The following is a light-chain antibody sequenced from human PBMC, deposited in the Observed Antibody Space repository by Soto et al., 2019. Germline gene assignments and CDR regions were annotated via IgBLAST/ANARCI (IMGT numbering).Light chain of an antibody. Sequence: QRGLAHPASGSGSPGNSITISCPGTRREVGGYSYVSWYQQHPGKAPKLMIYEVSNRPSGVSNRFSGPKSGNTASLTISGLQAEDDADHYCSSYQSSSTLYVFGTGTNVTVL. CDR3: SSYQSSSTLYV. V-gene: IGLV2-14*01. CDR2: EVS. CDR1: RREVGGYSY. J-gene: IGLJ1*01.